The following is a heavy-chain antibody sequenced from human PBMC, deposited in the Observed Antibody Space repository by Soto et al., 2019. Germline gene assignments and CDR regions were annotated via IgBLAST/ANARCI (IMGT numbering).Heavy chain of an antibody. J-gene: IGHJ6*03. CDR1: GFTFTSSA. CDR3: AADRYGDYVFGYYYYMDV. V-gene: IGHV1-58*02. Sequence: ASVKVSCKASGFTFTSSAMQWVRQARGQRLEWIGWIVVGSGNTNYAQKFQERVTITRDMSTSTAYMELSSLRSEDTAVYYCAADRYGDYVFGYYYYMDVWGKGTTVTVSS. CDR2: IVVGSGNT. D-gene: IGHD4-17*01.